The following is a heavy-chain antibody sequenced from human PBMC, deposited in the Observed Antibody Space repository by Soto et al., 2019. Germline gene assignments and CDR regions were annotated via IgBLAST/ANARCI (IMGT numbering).Heavy chain of an antibody. CDR3: ARDGRGAPTVTTNYFDY. V-gene: IGHV4-4*02. CDR2: IYHSGST. Sequence: QVQLQESGPGLVKPSGTLSLTCAVSGGSISSSNWWSWVRQPPGKGLEWIGEIYHSGSTNYNPSLKSRVTISVDKSKNQFSLKLSSVTAADTAVYYCARDGRGAPTVTTNYFDYWGQGTLVTVSS. J-gene: IGHJ4*02. D-gene: IGHD4-17*01. CDR1: GGSISSSNW.